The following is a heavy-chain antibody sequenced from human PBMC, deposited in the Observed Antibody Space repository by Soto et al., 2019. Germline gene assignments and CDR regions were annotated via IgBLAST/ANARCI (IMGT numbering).Heavy chain of an antibody. D-gene: IGHD2-15*01. CDR2: IGASGDNT. CDR1: GFTFNRFA. Sequence: EVQLLESGGGLVQPGGSLRLSCAASGFTFNRFAMTWVRQAPGEGLEWVSTIGASGDNTFYADSVKGRFTISRDNSGDTLFLQMNRLRAEDTALYYCAKLGYCSGGTCYLDYYNGLDVWGQGTTVTVSS. V-gene: IGHV3-23*01. CDR3: AKLGYCSGGTCYLDYYNGLDV. J-gene: IGHJ6*02.